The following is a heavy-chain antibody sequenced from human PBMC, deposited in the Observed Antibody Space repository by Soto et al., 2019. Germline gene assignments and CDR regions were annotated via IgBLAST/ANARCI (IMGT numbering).Heavy chain of an antibody. J-gene: IGHJ5*02. CDR3: ARGRYIVLMVYAQAHTLFDL. V-gene: IGHV4-34*01. CDR2: INHSGST. Sequence: GKGLEWIGEINHSGSTNYNPSLKSRVTISVDTSKNQFSLKLSSVTAADTAVYYCARGRYIVLMVYAQAHTLFDLWVQGT. D-gene: IGHD2-8*01.